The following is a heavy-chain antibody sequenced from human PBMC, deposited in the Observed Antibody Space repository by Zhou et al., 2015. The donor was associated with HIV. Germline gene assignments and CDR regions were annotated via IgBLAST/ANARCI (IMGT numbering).Heavy chain of an antibody. V-gene: IGHV1-69*01. J-gene: IGHJ4*02. Sequence: QVQLVQSGAEVKKPGSSVKVSCKTSGVSFNYSTITWVRQAPGQGLEWMGGIVPLFGRRNYAQVFQGRLTITADESTETTYMELSSLRSEDTAVYYCARCYYAYSRVPFDYWGQGTLVTVSS. CDR2: IVPLFGRR. D-gene: IGHD3-22*01. CDR3: ARCYYAYSRVPFDY. CDR1: GVSFNYST.